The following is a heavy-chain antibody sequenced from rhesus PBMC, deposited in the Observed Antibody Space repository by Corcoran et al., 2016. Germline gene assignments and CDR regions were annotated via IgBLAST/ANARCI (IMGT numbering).Heavy chain of an antibody. CDR1: GGSLRSYW. CDR3: ARDFGIAAAGTIWGY. Sequence: QVQLQESGPGLVKPSETLSLTCAVSGGSLRSYWWGWIRQSPGKGLEWIGKIYGSSGSTEYKPSLKSRATISRDTSKNQFSLKLSSVTAADTAVYYCARDFGIAAAGTIWGYWGQGVLVTVSS. V-gene: IGHV4-160*01. CDR2: IYGSSGST. J-gene: IGHJ4*01. D-gene: IGHD6-31*01.